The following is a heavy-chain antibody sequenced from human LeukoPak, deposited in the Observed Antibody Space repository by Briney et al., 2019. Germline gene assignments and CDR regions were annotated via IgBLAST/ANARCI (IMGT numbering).Heavy chain of an antibody. Sequence: ASVKVSCKVSGYTLTELSMHWVRQAPGKGFEWMGGFDPEDGETIYAQKFQGRVTMTEDTSTDTAYTELSSLRSEDTAVYYCATVRPAWGALDYWGQGTLVTVSS. CDR1: GYTLTELS. V-gene: IGHV1-24*01. CDR3: ATVRPAWGALDY. D-gene: IGHD3-16*01. J-gene: IGHJ4*02. CDR2: FDPEDGET.